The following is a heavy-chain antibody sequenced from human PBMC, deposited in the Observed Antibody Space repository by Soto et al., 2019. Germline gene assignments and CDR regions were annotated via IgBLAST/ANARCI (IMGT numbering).Heavy chain of an antibody. CDR3: AGNKFGIAAGTLDY. CDR1: GFTFSSYG. CDR2: ISYDGSNK. J-gene: IGHJ4*02. Sequence: GGSLRLSCAASGFTFSSYGMHWVRQAPGKGLEWVAVISYDGSNKYYADSVKGRFTISRDNSKNTLYLQMNSLRAEDTAVYYCAGNKFGIAAGTLDYWGQGTLVTVSS. V-gene: IGHV3-30*03. D-gene: IGHD6-13*01.